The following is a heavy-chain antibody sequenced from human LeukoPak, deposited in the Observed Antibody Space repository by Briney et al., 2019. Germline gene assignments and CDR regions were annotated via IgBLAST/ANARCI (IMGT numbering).Heavy chain of an antibody. J-gene: IGHJ4*02. CDR1: GFTFSSYA. D-gene: IGHD7-27*01. CDR2: ISGSGGST. CDR3: AKVPKTWGPNYYFDY. Sequence: GGSLRLSCAASGFTFSSYAMSWVRQAPGKGLEWVSSISGSGGSTYYADSVKGRFTISRDNSKNTLYLQMNSLRAGDTAVYYCAKVPKTWGPNYYFDYWGQGTLVTVSS. V-gene: IGHV3-23*01.